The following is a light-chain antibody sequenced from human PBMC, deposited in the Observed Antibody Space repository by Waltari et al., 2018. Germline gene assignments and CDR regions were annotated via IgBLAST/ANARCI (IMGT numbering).Light chain of an antibody. CDR1: TGPVASAHY. V-gene: IGLV7-43*01. CDR2: SST. CDR3: LLHFGGDQLV. Sequence: TVSPGGRVTLTCASSTGPVASAHYPSWFQQMPGQAPRALIFSSTNKYSWTPARFSGSLLGGKAALTLSSVQPEDEADYYCLLHFGGDQLVFGGGTRLTVL. J-gene: IGLJ3*02.